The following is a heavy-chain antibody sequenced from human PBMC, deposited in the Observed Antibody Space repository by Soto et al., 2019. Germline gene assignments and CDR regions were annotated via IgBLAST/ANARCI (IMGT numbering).Heavy chain of an antibody. CDR3: AKEPDIVVVVADY. V-gene: IGHV3-23*01. Sequence: EVQLLESGGGLVQPGGSLRLSCAASGFTFSSYAMSWVRQAPGKGLEWVSVISGSAGNTYYADSVKGRFTISRDNSKNTLYLQMNSLRAEDTAVYYCAKEPDIVVVVADYWGQGTLVTVSS. CDR1: GFTFSSYA. CDR2: ISGSAGNT. D-gene: IGHD2-15*01. J-gene: IGHJ4*02.